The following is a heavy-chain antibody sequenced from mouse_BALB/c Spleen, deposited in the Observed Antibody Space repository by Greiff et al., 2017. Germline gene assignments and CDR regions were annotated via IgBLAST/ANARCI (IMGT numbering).Heavy chain of an antibody. J-gene: IGHJ3*01. CDR1: GYSFTSGCF. CDR2: IGYDGSN. Sequence: EVKLEESGPGLVKPSQSLSLTCSVSGYSFTSGCFWYWIRQSPGNKLEWVGNIGYDGSNNYNPSLKNRISITGDTSKNPFFLELNTVTTEDTATYSCAREDGNPGWVEYWGQGTLVTVSA. V-gene: IGHV3-6*02. D-gene: IGHD2-1*01. CDR3: AREDGNPGWVEY.